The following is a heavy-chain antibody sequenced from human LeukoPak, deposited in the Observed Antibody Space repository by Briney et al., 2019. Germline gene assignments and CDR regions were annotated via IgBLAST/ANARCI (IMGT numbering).Heavy chain of an antibody. Sequence: GGSLRLSCAASGFTFDDYAMHWVRQAPGKGLEWVSGISWNSGSIGYADSVKGRFTISRDNAKNSLYLQMNSLRAEDTALYYCAKDIKAGYSGYGDYWGQGTLVTVSS. V-gene: IGHV3-9*01. J-gene: IGHJ4*02. D-gene: IGHD5-12*01. CDR3: AKDIKAGYSGYGDY. CDR2: ISWNSGSI. CDR1: GFTFDDYA.